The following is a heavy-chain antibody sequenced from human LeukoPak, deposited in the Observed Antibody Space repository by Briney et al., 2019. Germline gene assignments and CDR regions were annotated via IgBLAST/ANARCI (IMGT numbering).Heavy chain of an antibody. D-gene: IGHD5-18*01. J-gene: IGHJ4*02. V-gene: IGHV3-74*01. CDR1: GFTFSNFW. CDR2: IRSDGTA. Sequence: PGGSLRLSCEASGFTFSNFWMHWVRQAPGKGLVWVSRIRSDGTASCADSVKGRFTTSRDNAKSTLDLQMNSLTADDTAIYYCVRGFMPSVQLADNWGQGTLVTVSS. CDR3: VRGFMPSVQLADN.